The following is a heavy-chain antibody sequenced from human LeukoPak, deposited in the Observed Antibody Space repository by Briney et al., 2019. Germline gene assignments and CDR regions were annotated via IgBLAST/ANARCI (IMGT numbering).Heavy chain of an antibody. CDR1: GFTFSSYA. V-gene: IGHV3-30-3*01. Sequence: GWSLRLSCAASGFTFSSYAMHWVRQAPGKGLEWVAVISYDGSNKYYADSVKGRFTISRDNSKNTLYLQMNSLRAEDTAVYYCARDGGIAAAGTLDYFDYWGQGTLVTVSS. CDR2: ISYDGSNK. J-gene: IGHJ4*02. CDR3: ARDGGIAAAGTLDYFDY. D-gene: IGHD6-13*01.